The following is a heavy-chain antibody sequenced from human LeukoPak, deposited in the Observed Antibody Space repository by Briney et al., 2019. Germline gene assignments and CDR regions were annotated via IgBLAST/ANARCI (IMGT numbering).Heavy chain of an antibody. CDR2: IIPIVGTA. V-gene: IGHV1-69*13. Sequence: SVKVSCKASGGTFTSYAISWVRQAPGQGLEWMGGIIPIVGTANYAQKFQGRVTITADESTSTAYMELSSLRSEDTAVYYCARDSLLQMVAAAGTFDYWGQGTLVTVSS. CDR1: GGTFTSYA. J-gene: IGHJ4*02. CDR3: ARDSLLQMVAAAGTFDY. D-gene: IGHD6-13*01.